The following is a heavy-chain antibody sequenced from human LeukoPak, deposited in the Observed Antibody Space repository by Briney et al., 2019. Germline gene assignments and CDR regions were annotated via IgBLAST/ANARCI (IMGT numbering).Heavy chain of an antibody. V-gene: IGHV3-21*04. Sequence: GGSLRLSCAASGFTFSSYTMNWVRQAPGKGLEWVSSITSSSSYIYYADSVKGRFTISRDNAKDSLFLQMNSLRAEDTAMYYCARGRSFDYLFTFWGQGTLLTVSS. CDR1: GFTFSSYT. CDR2: ITSSSSYI. J-gene: IGHJ4*02. D-gene: IGHD3-9*01. CDR3: ARGRSFDYLFTF.